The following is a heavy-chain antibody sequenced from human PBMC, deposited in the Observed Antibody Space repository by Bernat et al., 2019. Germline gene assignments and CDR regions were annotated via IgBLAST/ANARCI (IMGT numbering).Heavy chain of an antibody. V-gene: IGHV2-70*01. Sequence: QVTLRESGPALVKPTQTLTLTCTFSGFSLSTSGMCVSWIRQLPGKALEWLALIDYDYDKYYSTSLKTRLTIPKDTSKNQVVLTMTNMDPVDTATYYGGRSGCYYYDMDVWGQGTTVTVSS. CDR3: GRSGCYYYDMDV. J-gene: IGHJ6*02. CDR1: GFSLSTSGMC. D-gene: IGHD3-10*01. CDR2: IDYDYDK.